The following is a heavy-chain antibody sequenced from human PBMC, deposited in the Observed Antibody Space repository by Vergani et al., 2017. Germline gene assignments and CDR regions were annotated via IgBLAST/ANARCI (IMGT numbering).Heavy chain of an antibody. V-gene: IGHV4-31*03. Sequence: QVQLQESGPGLVKPSQTLSLPCSVSGDSISSGVYYWNWLRQHPGKGLQWIGYIYSTGRTHHNPSLRRRINMSVDTSKNQFSLKLNSVTAADTAMYYCARMGGYDEGDAFRIGCFDSWGPGVLVTVTS. CDR1: GDSISSGVYY. CDR2: IYSTGRT. J-gene: IGHJ4*02. D-gene: IGHD3-22*01. CDR3: ARMGGYDEGDAFRIGCFDS.